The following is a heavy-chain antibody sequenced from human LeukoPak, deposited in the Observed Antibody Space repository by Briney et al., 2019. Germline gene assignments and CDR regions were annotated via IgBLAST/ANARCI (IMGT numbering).Heavy chain of an antibody. J-gene: IGHJ3*02. Sequence: GGSLRLSCAASGFTFRSYVMSWVRLAPGKGLEWVSGLNTDGAWIYYADSVKGRFTISRDNSENTLYLQMNSLRVEDTAIYYCAKDQVDTIFGVVTDAFDIWGQGTMVTVSS. V-gene: IGHV3-23*01. CDR2: LNTDGAWI. D-gene: IGHD3-3*01. CDR3: AKDQVDTIFGVVTDAFDI. CDR1: GFTFRSYV.